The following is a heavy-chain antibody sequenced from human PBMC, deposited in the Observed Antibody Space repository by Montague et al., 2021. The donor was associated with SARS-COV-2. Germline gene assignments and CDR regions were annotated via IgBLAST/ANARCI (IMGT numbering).Heavy chain of an antibody. CDR1: RGSFSNYY. Sequence: SETLSLTRAVSRGSFSNYYWTWIRQSPGKGLEWIGEINQGGAPNYTPSXXSRVTISLDTSKKQISLKLNSVTVADTAVFFCARGRPVQGSFRHFDSISSGALDIWAQGSLVIVSS. J-gene: IGHJ3*02. D-gene: IGHD3-9*01. CDR2: INQGGAP. V-gene: IGHV4-34*01. CDR3: ARGRPVQGSFRHFDSISSGALDI.